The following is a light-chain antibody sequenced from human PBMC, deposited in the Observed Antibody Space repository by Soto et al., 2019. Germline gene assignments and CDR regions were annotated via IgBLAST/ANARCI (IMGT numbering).Light chain of an antibody. CDR3: QQTYTTPEIT. CDR2: GAS. Sequence: DIQMTQSPSSRSASVVERATITCRASQSISIYLNWYQLKPGKAPNLPMYGASYLKSGVPTRFSGSGSGTDFTLTISSLQPEDFAIYYCQQTYTTPEITFGQGTRLEIK. CDR1: QSISIY. V-gene: IGKV1-39*01. J-gene: IGKJ5*01.